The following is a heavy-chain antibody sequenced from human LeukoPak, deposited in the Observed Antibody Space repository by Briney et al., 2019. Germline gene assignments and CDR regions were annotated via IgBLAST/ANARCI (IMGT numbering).Heavy chain of an antibody. V-gene: IGHV3-33*01. Sequence: GRSLRLSCAASGFTFSSYGMHWVRQAPGKGLEWVAVIWYDGSNKYHADSVKGRFTISRDNSKNTLYLQMNSLRAEDTAVYYCARDRALLRYFDWSSHNWFDPWGQGTLVTVSS. CDR2: IWYDGSNK. CDR1: GFTFSSYG. D-gene: IGHD3-9*01. CDR3: ARDRALLRYFDWSSHNWFDP. J-gene: IGHJ5*02.